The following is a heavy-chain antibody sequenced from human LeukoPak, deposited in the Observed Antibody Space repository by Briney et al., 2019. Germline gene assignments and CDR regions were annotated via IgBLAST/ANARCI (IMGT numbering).Heavy chain of an antibody. CDR2: INPSGGST. CDR1: GYTFTSYY. V-gene: IGHV1-46*01. J-gene: IGHJ6*03. D-gene: IGHD2-2*01. CDR3: ARDLRSSTSFYYYYYYVDV. Sequence: ASVKVSCKASGYTFTSYYMHWVRQAPGQGLEWMGIINPSGGSTSYAQKFQGRVTMTRDMSTSTVYMELSSLRSEDTAVYYCARDLRSSTSFYYYYYYVDVWGKGTTVTVSS.